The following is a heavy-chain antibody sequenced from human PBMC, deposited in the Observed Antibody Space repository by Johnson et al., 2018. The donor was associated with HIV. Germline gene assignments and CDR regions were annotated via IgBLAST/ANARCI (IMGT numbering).Heavy chain of an antibody. D-gene: IGHD2-15*01. J-gene: IGHJ3*01. CDR1: GFAFSNYG. V-gene: IGHV3-30*03. CDR3: ARAAGVNVVVEDFDL. CDR2: ISYDGSNK. Sequence: QVQLVESGGGVVQPGRSLRLSCAASGFAFSNYGMHWVRQAPGKGLEWVAVISYDGSNKYYADSVTGRFTISRDNSKNTLYLQMIILRPKDTAMYYCARAAGVNVVVEDFDLWGQGTMVTVSS.